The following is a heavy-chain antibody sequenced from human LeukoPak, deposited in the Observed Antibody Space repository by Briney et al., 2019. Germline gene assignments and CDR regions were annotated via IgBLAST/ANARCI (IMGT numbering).Heavy chain of an antibody. CDR2: INHSGST. CDR3: ASSPTDYIRFLAWPSYYYYYYMDV. Sequence: KPSETLSLTCAVYGGSFSGYYWSWIRQPPGKGLEWIGEINHSGSTNYNPSLKSRVTISVDTSKNQFSLKLSSVTAADTAVYYCASSPTDYIRFLAWPSYYYYYYMDVWGKGTTVTVSS. CDR1: GGSFSGYY. D-gene: IGHD3-3*01. V-gene: IGHV4-34*01. J-gene: IGHJ6*03.